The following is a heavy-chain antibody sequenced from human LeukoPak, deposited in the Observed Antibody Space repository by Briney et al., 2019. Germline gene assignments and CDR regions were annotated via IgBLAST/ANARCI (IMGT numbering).Heavy chain of an antibody. V-gene: IGHV1-2*02. CDR3: ARDPSAYTAGSLDY. Sequence: ASVKVSCKASGYTFTGYYMHWVRQAPGQGLEWMGWINPNSGGTNYTQKFQGRVTMTRDTSISTAYMELSRLRSDDTAVYYCARDPSAYTAGSLDYWGQGTLVTVSS. J-gene: IGHJ4*02. CDR2: INPNSGGT. D-gene: IGHD3-16*01. CDR1: GYTFTGYY.